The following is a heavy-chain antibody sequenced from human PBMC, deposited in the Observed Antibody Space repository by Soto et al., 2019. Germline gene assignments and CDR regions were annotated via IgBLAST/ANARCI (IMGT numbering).Heavy chain of an antibody. V-gene: IGHV4-30-2*01. J-gene: IGHJ5*02. CDR3: ARVPSP. CDR2: IYHSGST. CDR1: GGSISSGGYS. Sequence: QLQLQESGSGLVKPSQTLSLTCAVSGGSISSGGYSWSWVRQPPGKGLEWIGYIYHSGSTYYNPSLKRRVTISTDRSRNQFSLKLSYVTAAATAVCSCARVPSPWGQGTLVTVSS.